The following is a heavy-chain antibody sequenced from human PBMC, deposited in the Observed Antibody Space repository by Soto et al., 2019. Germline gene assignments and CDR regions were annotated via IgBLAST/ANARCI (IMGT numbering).Heavy chain of an antibody. Sequence: GASVKVSCKASGGTFSSYAISWVRQAPGQGLEWMGGIIPIFGTANYAQKFQGRVTITADESTSTAYMELSSLRSEETAVYYCARNHYDSSGPFDYWCQGTLVTV. V-gene: IGHV1-69*13. CDR1: GGTFSSYA. D-gene: IGHD3-22*01. J-gene: IGHJ4*02. CDR2: IIPIFGTA. CDR3: ARNHYDSSGPFDY.